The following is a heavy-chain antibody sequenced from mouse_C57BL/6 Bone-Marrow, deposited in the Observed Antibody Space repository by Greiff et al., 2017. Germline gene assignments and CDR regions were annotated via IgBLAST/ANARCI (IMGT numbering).Heavy chain of an antibody. CDR2: IDPSDSET. D-gene: IGHD2-3*01. V-gene: IGHV1-52*01. CDR3: AVIYDGYYDAY. J-gene: IGHJ3*01. CDR1: GYTFTSYW. Sequence: QVQLQQSGAELVRPGSSVKLSCKASGYTFTSYWMHWVKQRPIQGLEWIGNIDPSDSETHYNQKFKDKATLTVDKSSSTAYMQLSSLTSEDSAVYYCAVIYDGYYDAYWGQGTLVTVSA.